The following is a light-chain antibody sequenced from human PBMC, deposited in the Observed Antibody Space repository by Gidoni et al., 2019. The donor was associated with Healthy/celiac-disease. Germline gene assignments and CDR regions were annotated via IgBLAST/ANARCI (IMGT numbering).Light chain of an antibody. Sequence: DIVMTQSPLSLPVTPGEPASISCRSSQSLLHSNGYNYWDWYLQKQGQSPHLLIYLGSNRASGVPDRFSGSGSGTDFTLKISRVEAEDVGVYYCMQALQTPWTFGQGTKVEIK. V-gene: IGKV2-28*01. CDR1: QSLLHSNGYNY. J-gene: IGKJ1*01. CDR3: MQALQTPWT. CDR2: LGS.